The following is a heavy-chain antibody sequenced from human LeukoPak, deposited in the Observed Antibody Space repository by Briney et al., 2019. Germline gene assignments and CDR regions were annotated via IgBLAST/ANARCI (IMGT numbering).Heavy chain of an antibody. V-gene: IGHV1-2*02. CDR1: GYTFTGYY. J-gene: IGHJ3*02. CDR3: ARVSYCSSAICYIEDDAFDI. CDR2: INPNSGGT. Sequence: ASVKVSCKASGYTFTGYYMHWVRQAPGQGLEWMGWINPNSGGTNYAQKFQGRVTMTRDTSISTAYMELSRLRSDDTAVYYCARVSYCSSAICYIEDDAFDIWGQGTMVTVSS. D-gene: IGHD2-2*02.